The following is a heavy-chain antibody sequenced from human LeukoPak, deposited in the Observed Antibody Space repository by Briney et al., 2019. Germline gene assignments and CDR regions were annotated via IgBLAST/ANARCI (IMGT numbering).Heavy chain of an antibody. D-gene: IGHD5-12*01. J-gene: IGHJ5*02. V-gene: IGHV1-18*01. CDR1: GYTFTSYG. Sequence: ASVKVSCKASGYTFTSYGISWVRQAPGQGLEWMGWISAYNGNTNYAQKLQGRVTMTTDTSTNTAYMELRSLRSDDTAVYYCEREKGFGYSGYDGWFDPWGQGTLVTVSS. CDR3: EREKGFGYSGYDGWFDP. CDR2: ISAYNGNT.